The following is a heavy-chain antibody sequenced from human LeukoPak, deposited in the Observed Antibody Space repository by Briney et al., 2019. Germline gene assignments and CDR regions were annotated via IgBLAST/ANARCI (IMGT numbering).Heavy chain of an antibody. V-gene: IGHV4-59*01. CDR3: AGTWEWLFDY. Sequence: SETLSLTCTVSSGSITSYYWSWIRQPPGKALEWIGFIHYSGSTNYNPSLKSRVTISVDTSKNQFSLNLSSVTAADTAVYYCAGTWEWLFDYWGQGTLVTVSS. CDR1: SGSITSYY. D-gene: IGHD3-3*01. J-gene: IGHJ4*02. CDR2: IHYSGST.